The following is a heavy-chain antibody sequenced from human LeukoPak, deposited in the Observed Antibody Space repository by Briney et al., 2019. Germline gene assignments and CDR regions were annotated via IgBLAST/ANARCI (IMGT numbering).Heavy chain of an antibody. CDR3: ARDGGDCDSTTCYDRLDY. CDR2: IKRDGSDK. J-gene: IGHJ4*02. D-gene: IGHD2/OR15-2a*01. CDR1: GFIFSNYW. Sequence: GGSLRLSCAASGFIFSNYWMTWVRQAPGKGLEWVANIKRDGSDKYFVDSVRGRFTISRDDAKNTLYLQMNSLRAEDTAVYYCARDGGDCDSTTCYDRLDYWGQGTLVTVSS. V-gene: IGHV3-7*04.